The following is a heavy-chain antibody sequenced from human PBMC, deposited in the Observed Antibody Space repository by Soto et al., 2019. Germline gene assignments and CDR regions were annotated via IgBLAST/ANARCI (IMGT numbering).Heavy chain of an antibody. CDR3: ARGLGSSWYGDQKNWFDP. J-gene: IGHJ5*02. CDR1: GGSFSGYY. V-gene: IGHV4-34*01. CDR2: INHSGST. D-gene: IGHD6-13*01. Sequence: QVQLQQWGAGLLKPSETLSLTCAVYGGSFSGYYWSWIRQPPGKGLEWIGEINHSGSTNYNPSLKSRVTISVDTSKNQFSLKLSSVTAADTAVYYCARGLGSSWYGDQKNWFDPWGQGTLVTVSS.